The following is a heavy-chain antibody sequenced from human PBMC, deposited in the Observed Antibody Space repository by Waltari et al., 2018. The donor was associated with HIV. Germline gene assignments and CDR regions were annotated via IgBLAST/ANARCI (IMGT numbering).Heavy chain of an antibody. CDR2: INSDGSST. CDR1: GSTFRSSR. V-gene: IGHV3-74*01. J-gene: IGHJ4*02. CDR3: ATSRTFDY. Sequence: EVQLLESGGGLAQPGGSLRLYCSASGSTFRSSRMHWVRQVPGKGLIWVSRINSDGSSTSYADSVKGRFTISRDNAKNTLYLQMNSLRAEDTAVYYCATSRTFDYWGQGTLVTVSS.